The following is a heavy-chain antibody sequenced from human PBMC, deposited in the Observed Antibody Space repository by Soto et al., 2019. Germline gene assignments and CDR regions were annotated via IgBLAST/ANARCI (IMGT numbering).Heavy chain of an antibody. V-gene: IGHV3-15*07. J-gene: IGHJ6*02. CDR2: IKSKTDGGTT. Sequence: GALRLSCAASGFTFSNAWMNWVRQAPGKGLEWVGRIKSKTDGGTTDYAAPVKGRFTISRDDSKNTLYLQMNSLKTEDTAVYYCTTEPYYYYYGMDVWGQGTTVTVSS. CDR1: GFTFSNAW. CDR3: TTEPYYYYYGMDV.